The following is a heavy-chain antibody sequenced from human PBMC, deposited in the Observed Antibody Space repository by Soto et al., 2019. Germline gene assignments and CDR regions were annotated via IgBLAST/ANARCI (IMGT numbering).Heavy chain of an antibody. CDR3: ARADYSIDY. D-gene: IGHD4-4*01. J-gene: IGHJ4*02. CDR2: IYYSGST. Sequence: SETLSLTCTVSGGSVSSGSYYWSWIRQPPGKGLEWIGYIYYSGSTNYNPSLKRRVTISIDTSKNQFSLKLSSVTAADTAVYYCARADYSIDYWGQGSLVTVPS. CDR1: GGSVSSGSYY. V-gene: IGHV4-61*01.